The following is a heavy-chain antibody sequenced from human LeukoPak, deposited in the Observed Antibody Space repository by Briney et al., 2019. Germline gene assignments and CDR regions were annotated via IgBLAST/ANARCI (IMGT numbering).Heavy chain of an antibody. CDR3: AKVRDIADFWSGYHYWYFDL. CDR2: ISGSGGST. Sequence: GGSLRLSCAASGFTVSSNYMSWVRQAPGKGLEWVSAISGSGGSTYYADSVKGRFTISRDNSKNTLYLQMNSLRAEDTAVYYCAKVRDIADFWSGYHYWYFDLWGRGTLVTVSS. J-gene: IGHJ2*01. D-gene: IGHD3-3*01. V-gene: IGHV3-23*01. CDR1: GFTVSSNY.